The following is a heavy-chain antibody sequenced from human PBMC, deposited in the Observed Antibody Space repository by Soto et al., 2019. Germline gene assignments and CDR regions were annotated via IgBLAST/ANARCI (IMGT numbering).Heavy chain of an antibody. Sequence: QVQLVESGGGVVQPGRSLRLSCAASGFTFSSYGMHWVRQAPGKGLEWVAVISYDGGNKYYADSVKGRFTLSRDNPKNTVFLQMNSLRAEDTAVYYCAKTLGYCTSSSCSREFYYYYGMDVWGQGTTVTVSS. CDR3: AKTLGYCTSSSCSREFYYYYGMDV. J-gene: IGHJ6*02. V-gene: IGHV3-30*18. CDR1: GFTFSSYG. D-gene: IGHD2-2*01. CDR2: ISYDGGNK.